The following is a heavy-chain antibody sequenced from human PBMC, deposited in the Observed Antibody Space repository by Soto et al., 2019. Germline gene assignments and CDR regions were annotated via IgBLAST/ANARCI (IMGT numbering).Heavy chain of an antibody. J-gene: IGHJ6*02. CDR3: AKRTRPGIAVAGLGYGMDV. D-gene: IGHD6-19*01. Sequence: GGSLRLSCAASGFTFSSYGMHWVRQAPGKGLEWVAVISYDGSNKYYADSVKGRFTISRDNSKNTLYLQMNSLRAEDTAVYYCAKRTRPGIAVAGLGYGMDVWGQGTTVTVSS. CDR1: GFTFSSYG. CDR2: ISYDGSNK. V-gene: IGHV3-30*18.